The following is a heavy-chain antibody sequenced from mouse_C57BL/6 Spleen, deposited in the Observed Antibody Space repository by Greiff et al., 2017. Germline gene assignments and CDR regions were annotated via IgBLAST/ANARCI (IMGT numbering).Heavy chain of an antibody. CDR2: IDPSDSYT. J-gene: IGHJ3*01. CDR3: GRWYCGSSIGFAD. Sequence: QVQLQQSGAELVKPGASVKLSCKASGYTFTSYWMQWVKQRPGQGLEWIGDIDPSDSYTNYNQKFKGKATLTVDTSSSTAYMQLSSLTSGDSAVYYCGRWYCGSSIGFADWGQGTLVTVSA. D-gene: IGHD1-1*01. CDR1: GYTFTSYW. V-gene: IGHV1-50*01.